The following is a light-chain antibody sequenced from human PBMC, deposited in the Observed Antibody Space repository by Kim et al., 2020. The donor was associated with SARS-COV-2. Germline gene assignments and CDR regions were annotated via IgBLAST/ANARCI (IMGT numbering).Light chain of an antibody. CDR2: YDS. CDR1: NIGSKS. Sequence: YELTQPPSVSVAPGKTARITCGGNNIGSKSVHWYQQKPGQAPVLVIYYDSDRPSGIPERFSGSNSGNTATLTISRVEAGDEADYYCQGWDSSSDHYVFGT. V-gene: IGLV3-21*04. CDR3: QGWDSSSDHYV. J-gene: IGLJ1*01.